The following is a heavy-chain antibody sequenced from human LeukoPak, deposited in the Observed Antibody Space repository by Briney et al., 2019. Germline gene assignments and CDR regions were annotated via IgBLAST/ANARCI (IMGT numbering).Heavy chain of an antibody. D-gene: IGHD3-22*01. J-gene: IGHJ3*02. CDR3: ARSQWLPYDAIDI. CDR2: MKQDVRDK. Sequence: PGVSLRLSCASSGFTCRICWVSLVRRAPGEGVEWGANMKQDVRDKYYVGSVRGRFTISRDNTKDSLYMQMRSLRAADTDVYYCARSQWLPYDAIDIWGQGTMVTVSS. CDR1: GFTCRICW. V-gene: IGHV3-7*02.